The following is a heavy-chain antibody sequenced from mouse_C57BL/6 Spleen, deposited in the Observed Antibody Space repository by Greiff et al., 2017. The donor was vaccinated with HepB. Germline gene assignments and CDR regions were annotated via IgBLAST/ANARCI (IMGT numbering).Heavy chain of an antibody. V-gene: IGHV1-82*01. CDR3: ARSGYYDYDVHYLDY. Sequence: VKVVESGPELVKPGASVKISCKASGYAFSSSWMNWVKQRPGKGLEWIGRIYPGAGDTNYNGKFKGKATLTADKSSSTAYMQLSSLTSEDSAVYFCARSGYYDYDVHYLDYWGQGTTLTVSS. J-gene: IGHJ2*01. CDR1: GYAFSSSW. D-gene: IGHD2-4*01. CDR2: IYPGAGDT.